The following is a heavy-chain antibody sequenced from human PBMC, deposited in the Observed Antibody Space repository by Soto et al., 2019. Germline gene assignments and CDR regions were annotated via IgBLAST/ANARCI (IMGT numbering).Heavy chain of an antibody. CDR2: IIPIFGTA. CDR3: ARDRHIVVVPAAIPRTGGARYYYYGMDV. Sequence: RASVKVSCKASGGTFSSYAISWVRQAPGQGLEWMGGIIPIFGTANYAQKFQGRVTITADESTSTAYMELSSLRSEDTAVYYCARDRHIVVVPAAIPRTGGARYYYYGMDVWGQGTTVTVSS. J-gene: IGHJ6*02. CDR1: GGTFSSYA. D-gene: IGHD2-2*02. V-gene: IGHV1-69*13.